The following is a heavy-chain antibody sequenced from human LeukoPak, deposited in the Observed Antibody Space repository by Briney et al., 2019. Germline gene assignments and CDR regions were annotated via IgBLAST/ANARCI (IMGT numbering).Heavy chain of an antibody. D-gene: IGHD3-22*01. CDR1: GFTFSGSA. V-gene: IGHV3-73*01. CDR3: TRHGRFSNGYQAFDY. CDR2: IGSKPNNYAT. Sequence: PGGSLKLSCAASGFTFSGSAMHWVRQASGKGLEWVGRIGSKPNNYATEYAAPVKGRFTISRDESKNTAYLQMNSLKTEDTAMYYCTRHGRFSNGYQAFDYWGQGILVIVSS. J-gene: IGHJ4*02.